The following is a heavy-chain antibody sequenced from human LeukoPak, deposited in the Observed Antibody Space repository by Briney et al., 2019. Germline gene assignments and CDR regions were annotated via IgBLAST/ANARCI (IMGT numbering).Heavy chain of an antibody. D-gene: IGHD3-10*01. CDR3: ARGIYGSGSYYNVFDWFDP. V-gene: IGHV5-51*01. Sequence: GESLKISCKGSGYSFTSYWIGWVRQMPGKGLEWMGIIYPGDFDTRYRPSFQGQVNISADKSISTAYLQWSSLKASDTAMYYCARGIYGSGSYYNVFDWFDPWGQGTLVTVSS. CDR1: GYSFTSYW. J-gene: IGHJ5*02. CDR2: IYPGDFDT.